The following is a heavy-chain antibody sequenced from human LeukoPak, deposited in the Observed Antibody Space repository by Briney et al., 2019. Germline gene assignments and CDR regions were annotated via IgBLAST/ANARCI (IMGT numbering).Heavy chain of an antibody. CDR3: ARETMVRGVTHFDY. V-gene: IGHV4-4*07. J-gene: IGHJ4*02. D-gene: IGHD3-10*01. CDR1: GDPLSGYY. Sequence: SETLSLTCTVSGDPLSGYYWNWIRQPAGKGLEWIGRIYASGTTNFNPSLQSRVTMSLDTSKDQLSLRLASVTAADTAVYYCARETMVRGVTHFDYWGQGTLVTVSS. CDR2: IYASGTT.